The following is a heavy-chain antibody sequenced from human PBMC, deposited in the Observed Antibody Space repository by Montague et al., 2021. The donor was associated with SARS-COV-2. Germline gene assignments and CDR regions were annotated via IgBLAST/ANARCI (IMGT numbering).Heavy chain of an antibody. V-gene: IGHV4-59*01. Sequence: SETLSLTCSVSGGSISSYYWSWIRQSPGKGLEWIGYIFHSGITDYNPSLKSRVTISVDTSKNQFSLQLTSVTAADSAVYYCARAEYNRNDWFDPWGQGTLVTVSS. CDR3: ARAEYNRNDWFDP. J-gene: IGHJ5*02. CDR2: IFHSGIT. D-gene: IGHD1-20*01. CDR1: GGSISSYY.